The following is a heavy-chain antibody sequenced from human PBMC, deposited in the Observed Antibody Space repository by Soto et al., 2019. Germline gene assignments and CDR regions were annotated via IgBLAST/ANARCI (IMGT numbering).Heavy chain of an antibody. D-gene: IGHD3-10*01. CDR2: IYYSGST. J-gene: IGHJ6*02. Sequence: NPSETLSLTCTVSGGSISSYYWSWIRQPPGKGLEWIGYIYYSGSTNYNPSLKSRVTISVDTSKNQFSLKLSSVTAADTAVYYCASGYGSGGLSPKGVPNYYYYYGMDVWGQWTTVSVSS. CDR1: GGSISSYY. CDR3: ASGYGSGGLSPKGVPNYYYYYGMDV. V-gene: IGHV4-59*01.